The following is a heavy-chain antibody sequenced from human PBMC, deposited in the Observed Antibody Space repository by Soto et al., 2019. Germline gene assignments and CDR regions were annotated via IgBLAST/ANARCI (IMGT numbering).Heavy chain of an antibody. CDR3: AKDSSYSSSSDYGDY. Sequence: PGGSLRLSCAASGFTFSSYAMSWVRQAPGKGLEWVSAISGSGGSTYYADSVKGRFTISRDNSKNTLYLQMNSLRAEDTAVYYCAKDSSYSSSSDYGDYWGQGTLVTVSS. D-gene: IGHD6-6*01. J-gene: IGHJ4*02. CDR2: ISGSGGST. CDR1: GFTFSSYA. V-gene: IGHV3-23*01.